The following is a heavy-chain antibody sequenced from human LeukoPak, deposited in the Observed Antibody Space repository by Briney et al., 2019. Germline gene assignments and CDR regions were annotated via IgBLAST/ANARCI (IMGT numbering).Heavy chain of an antibody. CDR1: GYSFTSYW. V-gene: IGHV5-51*01. J-gene: IGHJ4*02. CDR3: ARTSTYYDYVWGSYRTDYFDY. Sequence: GESLKISCKGSGYSFTSYWIGWVRQMPGKGLEWMGIIYPGDSDTRYSPSFQGQVTISADKSISTAYLQWSSLKASDTAMYYCARTSTYYDYVWGSYRTDYFDYWGQGTLVTVSS. D-gene: IGHD3-16*02. CDR2: IYPGDSDT.